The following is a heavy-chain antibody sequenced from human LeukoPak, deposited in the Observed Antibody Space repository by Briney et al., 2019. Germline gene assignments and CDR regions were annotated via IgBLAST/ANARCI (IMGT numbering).Heavy chain of an antibody. CDR2: ISSLSGTI. V-gene: IGHV3-21*05. J-gene: IGHJ4*02. D-gene: IGHD1-1*01. CDR1: GFTFSSYS. Sequence: KSGGSLRLSCAASGFTFSSYSMNWVRQAPGEGLEWVSCISSLSGTIYYADSVKGRFTISRDNAKNSLYLQMNSLRAEDTAVYYCAAVAGPFDYWGQGTLVTVSS. CDR3: AAVAGPFDY.